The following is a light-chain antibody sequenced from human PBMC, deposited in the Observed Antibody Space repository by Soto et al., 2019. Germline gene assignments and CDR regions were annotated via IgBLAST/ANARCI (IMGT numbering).Light chain of an antibody. Sequence: EIVMTQSPATLAVSPGERATLSCRASQRVSSNLAWYQQKPGQAPRLLIYGASTRATGIPGRFSGSGSGTEFTLTISSLQSEDFAVYYCQQCNTWPPITFGQGTRLEIK. J-gene: IGKJ5*01. CDR3: QQCNTWPPIT. V-gene: IGKV3-15*01. CDR1: QRVSSN. CDR2: GAS.